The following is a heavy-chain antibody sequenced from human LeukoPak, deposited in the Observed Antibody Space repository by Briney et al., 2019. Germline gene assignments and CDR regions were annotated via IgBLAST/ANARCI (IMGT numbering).Heavy chain of an antibody. CDR2: IYYSGST. V-gene: IGHV4-59*08. CDR1: GGSISSYY. Sequence: SETLSLTCTVSGGSISSYYWSWIRQPPGKGLEWIGYIYYSGSTNYNPSPKSRVTISVDTSKNQFSLKLSSVTAADTAVYYCARYSGYSSSWYWFDPWGQGTLVTVSS. CDR3: ARYSGYSSSWYWFDP. D-gene: IGHD6-13*01. J-gene: IGHJ5*02.